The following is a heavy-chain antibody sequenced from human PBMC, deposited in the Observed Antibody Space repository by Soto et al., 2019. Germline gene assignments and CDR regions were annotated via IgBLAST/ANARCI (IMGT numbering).Heavy chain of an antibody. Sequence: QVQLVQSGAEVKKPGSSVKVSCKASGGTFSSYTTSWVRQAPGQGLEWMGRIIPILGIANYAQKFQGRVTITADKSTSTAYMELSSLRSEDTAVYYCASNVDGNTYYYDSSGYYYQPSWGQGTLVTVSS. CDR1: GGTFSSYT. J-gene: IGHJ5*02. V-gene: IGHV1-69*02. CDR3: ASNVDGNTYYYDSSGYYYQPS. CDR2: IIPILGIA. D-gene: IGHD3-22*01.